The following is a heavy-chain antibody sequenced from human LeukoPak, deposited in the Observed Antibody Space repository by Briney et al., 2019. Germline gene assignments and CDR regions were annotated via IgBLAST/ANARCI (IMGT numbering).Heavy chain of an antibody. Sequence: SETLSLTCAVYGGSFSGHYWSWIRQPPGKGLEWIGEINHSKNTNYNPSLKSRVTISVDTSKNQFSLKLTSVTAADTAVYYCAKSNGYGLVDIWGQGTMVTVSS. J-gene: IGHJ3*02. CDR2: INHSKNT. V-gene: IGHV4-34*01. CDR3: AKSNGYGLVDI. D-gene: IGHD3-10*01. CDR1: GGSFSGHY.